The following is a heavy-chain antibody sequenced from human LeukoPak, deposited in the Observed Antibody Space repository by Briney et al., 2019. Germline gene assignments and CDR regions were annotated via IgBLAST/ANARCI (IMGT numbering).Heavy chain of an antibody. CDR3: ARTLGYCSGGSCYSYYFDY. V-gene: IGHV3-33*01. CDR1: GFTFSSYG. CDR2: IWYDGSNK. D-gene: IGHD2-15*01. Sequence: GGSLRLSCAASGFTFSSYGMHWVRQAPGKGLEWVAVIWYDGSNKYYADSVKGRFTISRDNSKNTLYLRMNSPRAEDTAVYYCARTLGYCSGGSCYSYYFDYWGQGTLVTVSS. J-gene: IGHJ4*02.